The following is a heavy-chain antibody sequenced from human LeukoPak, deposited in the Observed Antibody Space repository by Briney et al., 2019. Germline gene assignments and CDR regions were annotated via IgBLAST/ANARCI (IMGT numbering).Heavy chain of an antibody. V-gene: IGHV4-34*01. Sequence: SETLSLTCAVYGGSFSGYYWSWIRQPPGKRLEWIGEINRSGANYNPSLESRVTPSMDTSQNQFSLKLSSVTAADTAVYYCARFKIWRGGDLWGQGTLVTVSS. CDR3: ARFKIWRGGDL. D-gene: IGHD3-10*01. CDR2: INRSGA. J-gene: IGHJ5*02. CDR1: GGSFSGYY.